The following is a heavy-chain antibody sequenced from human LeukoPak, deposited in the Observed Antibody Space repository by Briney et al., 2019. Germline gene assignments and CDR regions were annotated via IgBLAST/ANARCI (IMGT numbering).Heavy chain of an antibody. V-gene: IGHV1-24*01. CDR1: GYTLTELS. D-gene: IGHD4-17*01. CDR2: FDPEDGET. J-gene: IGHJ4*02. Sequence: ASVKVSCRVSGYTLTELSMHWVRQAPGKGLEWMGGFDPEDGETIYAQKFQGRVTMTEDTSTDTAYMELSSLRSEDTAVYYCARAATVTAESAFGYWGQGTLVTVSS. CDR3: ARAATVTAESAFGY.